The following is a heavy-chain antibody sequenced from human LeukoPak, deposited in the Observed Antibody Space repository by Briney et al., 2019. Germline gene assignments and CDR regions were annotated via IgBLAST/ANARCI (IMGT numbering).Heavy chain of an antibody. Sequence: EASVKVSCKASGYTFTGYYMHWVRQAPGQGLEWMGWINPNSGGTNYAQKFQGRVTMTRDMSTSTVYMELSSLRSEDTAVYYCARDSRRITIFGVVADTIDYWGQGTLVTVSS. CDR3: ARDSRRITIFGVVADTIDY. CDR2: INPNSGGT. D-gene: IGHD3-3*01. CDR1: GYTFTGYY. V-gene: IGHV1-2*02. J-gene: IGHJ4*02.